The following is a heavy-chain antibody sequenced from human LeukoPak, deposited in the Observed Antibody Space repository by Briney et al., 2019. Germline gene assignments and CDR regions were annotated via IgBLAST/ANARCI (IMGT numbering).Heavy chain of an antibody. V-gene: IGHV4-39*01. D-gene: IGHD1-1*01. J-gene: IGHJ4*02. CDR2: INYSETT. CDR1: GGSVSSSDYY. Sequence: SPAYTLSLTCTVPGGSVSSSDYYWGWIRQPPGKGLEWIWSINYSETTYYNPSLKNRVTISVDTSKNQFSLKLSSVTAADTAVYYCARSLSTTGLRWGQGTLVTVS. CDR3: ARSLSTTGLR.